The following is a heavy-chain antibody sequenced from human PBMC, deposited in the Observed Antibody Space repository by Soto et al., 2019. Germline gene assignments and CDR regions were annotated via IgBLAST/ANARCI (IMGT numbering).Heavy chain of an antibody. Sequence: ASVKVSCTASGDTFTGYYMHWVRQAPGQGLEWMGWINPNSGGTNYAQKFQGWVTMTRDTSISTAYMELSRLRSDDTAVYYCARENTYYYGSGKKGMDVWGQGTTVTVSS. V-gene: IGHV1-2*04. CDR2: INPNSGGT. D-gene: IGHD3-10*01. CDR1: GDTFTGYY. CDR3: ARENTYYYGSGKKGMDV. J-gene: IGHJ6*02.